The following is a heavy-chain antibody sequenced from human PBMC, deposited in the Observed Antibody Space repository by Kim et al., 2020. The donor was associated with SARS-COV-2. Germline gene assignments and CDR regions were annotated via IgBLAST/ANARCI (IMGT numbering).Heavy chain of an antibody. V-gene: IGHV4-39*01. CDR3: ASIYYYDSSGYPS. Sequence: SETLSLTCTVSGGSISSSSYYWGWIRQPPGKGLEWIGSIYYSGSTYYNPSLKSRVTISVDTSKNQFSLKLSSVTAADTAVYYCASIYYYDSSGYPSWGQGTLVTVSS. D-gene: IGHD3-22*01. J-gene: IGHJ4*02. CDR1: GGSISSSSYY. CDR2: IYYSGST.